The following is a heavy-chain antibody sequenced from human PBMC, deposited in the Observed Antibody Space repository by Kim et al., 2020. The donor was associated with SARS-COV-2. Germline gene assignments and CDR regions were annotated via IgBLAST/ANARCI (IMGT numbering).Heavy chain of an antibody. CDR3: ASGYDSCFLDF. V-gene: IGHV1-2*06. J-gene: IGHJ4*02. D-gene: IGHD5-12*01. CDR1: GHTFSGNY. Sequence: ASVKVSCKASGHTFSGNYIHWVRQAPGQRLEWMGRIGANSGDTDYAKKSQGRVAMTMDTSISTAYMELRSLRADDTAVYFCASGYDSCFLDFWGQGTLVT. CDR2: IGANSGDT.